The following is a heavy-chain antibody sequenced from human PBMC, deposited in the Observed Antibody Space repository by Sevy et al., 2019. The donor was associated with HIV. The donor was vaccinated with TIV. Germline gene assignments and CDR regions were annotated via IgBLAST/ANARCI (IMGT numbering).Heavy chain of an antibody. J-gene: IGHJ4*02. Sequence: GGCLRLSCAASGFTFSNAWMSWVRQAPGKGLEWVGRIKSKTEGATRDFAVPVKGRLLISRADSRNTVYLQMNSLKTEDTAVYYCTAGVGASDFDYWGQGTLVTVSS. D-gene: IGHD1-26*01. CDR1: GFTFSNAW. CDR2: IKSKTEGATR. CDR3: TAGVGASDFDY. V-gene: IGHV3-15*01.